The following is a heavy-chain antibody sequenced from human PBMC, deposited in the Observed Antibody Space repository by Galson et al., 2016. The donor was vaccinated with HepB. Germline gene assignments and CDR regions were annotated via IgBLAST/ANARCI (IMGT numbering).Heavy chain of an antibody. D-gene: IGHD6-19*01. V-gene: IGHV3-23*01. CDR2: ISRSGDST. CDR1: GFTFSSCA. J-gene: IGHJ1*01. CDR3: LKEYPQEAVA. Sequence: SLRLSCAASGFTFSSCAMSWVRQAPGKGLEWVSGISRSGDSTYYAESMRGRFTISRDNSKNMLYLRMSSQRAEDTALNYCLKEYPQEAVAWGQGTLVTVSS.